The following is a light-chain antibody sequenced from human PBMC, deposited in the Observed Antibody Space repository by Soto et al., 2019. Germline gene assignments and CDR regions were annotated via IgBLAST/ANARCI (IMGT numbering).Light chain of an antibody. V-gene: IGLV1-40*01. CDR2: GNS. J-gene: IGLJ1*01. CDR3: QSYDSSLSDV. CDR1: SSNIGAGYD. Sequence: QSVLTQPPSVSGAPGQRVTISCTGSSSNIGAGYDVHWYQQLPGTAPKLLIYGNSNRPSGVPDRFSGSKSGTSASLAITGLHAGDEADYYCQSYDSSLSDVFGTGTKLTVL.